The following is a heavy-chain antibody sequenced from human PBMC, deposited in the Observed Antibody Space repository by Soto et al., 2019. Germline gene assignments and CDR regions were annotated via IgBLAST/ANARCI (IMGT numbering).Heavy chain of an antibody. J-gene: IGHJ5*02. CDR1: GGSISSGGYY. CDR2: IYYSGST. V-gene: IGHV4-31*03. CDR3: ARGYYDSSGYKTGGSWFDP. D-gene: IGHD3-22*01. Sequence: SETLSLTCTVSGGSISSGGYYWSWIRQHPGKGLEWIGYIYYSGSTYYNPSLKSRVTISVDTSKNQFSLELSSVTAADTAVYYCARGYYDSSGYKTGGSWFDPWGQGTLVTVSS.